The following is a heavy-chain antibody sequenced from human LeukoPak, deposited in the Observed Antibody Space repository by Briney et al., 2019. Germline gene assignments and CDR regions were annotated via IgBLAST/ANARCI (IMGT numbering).Heavy chain of an antibody. CDR3: ARPTKEGSSWYRWFDP. CDR2: INNDGSST. CDR1: GFTFSSYW. V-gene: IGHV3-74*01. J-gene: IGHJ5*02. Sequence: GRSLRLSCAASGFTFSSYWMHWVRQAPGKGLVWVSRINNDGSSTSYADSVKGRFTISRDNAQNTLYLQMNSLRAEDTAVYYCARPTKEGSSWYRWFDPWGQGTLVTVSS. D-gene: IGHD6-13*01.